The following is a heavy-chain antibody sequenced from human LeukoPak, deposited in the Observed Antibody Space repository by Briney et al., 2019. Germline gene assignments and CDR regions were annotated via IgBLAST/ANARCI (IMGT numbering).Heavy chain of an antibody. CDR1: GFTVSSNC. Sequence: GGSLRLSCAASGFTVSSNCMSWVRQAPGKGLEWVSAISGSGGSTYYADSVKGRFTISRDNSKNTLYLQMNSLRAEDTAVYYCAKDARYYDSSGYWDYYYGMDVWGQGTTVTVSS. D-gene: IGHD3-22*01. J-gene: IGHJ6*02. CDR2: ISGSGGST. V-gene: IGHV3-23*01. CDR3: AKDARYYDSSGYWDYYYGMDV.